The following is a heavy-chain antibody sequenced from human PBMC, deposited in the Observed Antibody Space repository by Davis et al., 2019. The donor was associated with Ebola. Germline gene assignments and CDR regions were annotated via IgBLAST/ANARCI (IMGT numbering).Heavy chain of an antibody. Sequence: AASVTVSCKASGYTFTSYAMHWVRQAPGQRLEWMGWINAGNGNTKYSQKFQGRVTITRDTSASTAYMELSSLRSEDTAVYYCARGSSKAYYYYGMDVWGQGTTVIVSS. CDR2: INAGNGNT. V-gene: IGHV1-3*01. CDR1: GYTFTSYA. CDR3: ARGSSKAYYYYGMDV. D-gene: IGHD6-6*01. J-gene: IGHJ6*02.